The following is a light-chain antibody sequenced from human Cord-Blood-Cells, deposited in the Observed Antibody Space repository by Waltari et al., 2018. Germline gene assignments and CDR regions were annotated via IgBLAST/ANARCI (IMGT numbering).Light chain of an antibody. CDR1: QSVSSN. V-gene: IGKV3-15*01. CDR3: QQYNNWPPA. J-gene: IGKJ4*01. CDR2: GAS. Sequence: EIVMTQSPATLSVSPGERATLSCRASQSVSSNLAWYQQKPGQAPRLLIYGASTRATGNPARFSGSGSGTEFTLTISSLQSEDCAVYYCQQYNNWPPACGGGTKVEIK.